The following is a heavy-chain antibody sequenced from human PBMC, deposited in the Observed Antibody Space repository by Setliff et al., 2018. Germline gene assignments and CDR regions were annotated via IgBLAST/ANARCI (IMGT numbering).Heavy chain of an antibody. J-gene: IGHJ3*02. CDR1: GGTFSSYA. Sequence: KVSCKASGGTFSSYAISWVRQAPGQGLEWMGGIIPIFGTANYAQKFQGRVTITTDESTSTAYMELSSLRSEDTAVYYCARDPCVGSGCKSFDIWGQGTMVTVSS. CDR2: IIPIFGTA. CDR3: ARDPCVGSGCKSFDI. V-gene: IGHV1-69*05. D-gene: IGHD6-19*01.